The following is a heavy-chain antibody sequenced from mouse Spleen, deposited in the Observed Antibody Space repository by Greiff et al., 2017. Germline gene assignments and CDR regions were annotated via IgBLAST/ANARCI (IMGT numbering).Heavy chain of an antibody. CDR3: TRARGGIYYDYTWFAY. Sequence: VQLQQSGAELVRPGASVTLSCKASGYTFTDYEMHWVKQTPVHGLEWIGAIDPETGGTAYNQKFKGKAILTADKSSSTAYMELRILTSEDSAVYYCTRARGGIYYDYTWFAYWGQGTLVTVSA. D-gene: IGHD2-4*01. V-gene: IGHV1-15*01. CDR2: IDPETGGT. CDR1: GYTFTDYE. J-gene: IGHJ3*01.